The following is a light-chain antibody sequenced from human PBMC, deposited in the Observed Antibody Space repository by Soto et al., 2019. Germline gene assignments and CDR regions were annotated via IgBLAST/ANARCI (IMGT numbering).Light chain of an antibody. CDR1: QSVSRSY. CDR3: NDFET. V-gene: IGKV3-20*01. CDR2: GAS. Sequence: EIVLTQSPGTLSFSPGDRATLSCRASQSVSRSYLGWYQQKPGQAPRLLMYGASIRAAGVPDRFSGSGSGTEFTLTISRLESEDFTLYYCNDFETFRHGIKVDIX. J-gene: IGKJ1*01.